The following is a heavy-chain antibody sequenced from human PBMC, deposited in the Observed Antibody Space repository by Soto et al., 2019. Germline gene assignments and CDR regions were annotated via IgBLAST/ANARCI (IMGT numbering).Heavy chain of an antibody. J-gene: IGHJ4*02. D-gene: IGHD2-8*01. Sequence: QVQLVQSGGGLVKPGGSLRLSCAASGFTFSDYSMTWIRQAPGKGPEWVSGISSGGGEAEYADSVKGRFTMSRDNARNLLNPQMDRLRAEDTVVDYCTRGGLYTSYYWYYWGQGTLVTVSS. CDR2: ISSGGGEA. CDR3: TRGGLYTSYYWYY. V-gene: IGHV3-11*06. CDR1: GFTFSDYS.